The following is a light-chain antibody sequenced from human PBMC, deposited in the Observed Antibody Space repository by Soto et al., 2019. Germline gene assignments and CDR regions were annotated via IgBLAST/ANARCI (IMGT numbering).Light chain of an antibody. CDR2: WAS. CDR1: QSLLYSSNNKTY. Sequence: DIVMTQSPDFLAVPLGERATINCRSSQSLLYSSNNKTYLAWYQHRPGQSPKMLIFWASARESGVPDRFSGSGSETVFTLTISRLQAEDAAVYYCQQYYSDFFTFGQGTRLEIK. J-gene: IGKJ2*01. CDR3: QQYYSDFFT. V-gene: IGKV4-1*01.